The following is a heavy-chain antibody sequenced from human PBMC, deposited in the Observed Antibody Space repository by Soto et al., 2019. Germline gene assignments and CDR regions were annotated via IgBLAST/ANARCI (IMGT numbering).Heavy chain of an antibody. V-gene: IGHV4-38-2*01. CDR1: GYSISSGYY. J-gene: IGHJ5*02. D-gene: IGHD3-10*01. CDR3: ARAMVRGVLGDWFDP. CDR2: IYHSGST. Sequence: PSETLSLTCAVSGYSISSGYYWGWIRRPPGKGLEWIGSIYHSGSTYYNPSLKSRVTISVDTSKNQFSLKLSSVTAADTAVYYCARAMVRGVLGDWFDPWGQGTLVTVSS.